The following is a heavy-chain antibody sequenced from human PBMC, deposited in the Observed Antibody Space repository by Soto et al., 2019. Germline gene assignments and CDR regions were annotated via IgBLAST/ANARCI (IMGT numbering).Heavy chain of an antibody. D-gene: IGHD2-2*01. CDR1: GYTFTSYA. Sequence: QVQLVQSGAAVKKPGASVKVSCKASGYTFTSYAMHWVRQAPGQRLEWMGWINAGNGNTKYSQKFQGRVTITRDTSASPAYMELSSLRSEDTAVYYCARGCSSTSCYGLLFDYWGQGTLVTVSS. V-gene: IGHV1-3*01. J-gene: IGHJ4*02. CDR2: INAGNGNT. CDR3: ARGCSSTSCYGLLFDY.